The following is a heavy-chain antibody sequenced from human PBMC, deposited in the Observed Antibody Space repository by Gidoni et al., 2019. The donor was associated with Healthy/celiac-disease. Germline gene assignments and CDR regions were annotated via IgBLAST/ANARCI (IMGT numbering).Heavy chain of an antibody. CDR3: ARSRGLPYFDY. CDR1: GGSFSGYY. V-gene: IGHV4-34*01. CDR2: INHSGST. J-gene: IGHJ4*02. Sequence: QVQLQQWGAGMLKPSETLSLTCAVYGGSFSGYYWSWIRQPPGKGLEWIGEINHSGSTNYNPSLKSRVPISVDTSKNQFSLKLSSVTAADTAVYYCARSRGLPYFDYWGQGTLVTVSS.